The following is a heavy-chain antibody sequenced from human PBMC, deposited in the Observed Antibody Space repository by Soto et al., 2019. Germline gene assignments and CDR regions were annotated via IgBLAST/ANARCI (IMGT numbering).Heavy chain of an antibody. CDR1: GYTFTSYY. CDR3: AKATTVVGNYFDF. V-gene: IGHV1-46*01. CDR2: INPSGGST. J-gene: IGHJ4*02. D-gene: IGHD4-17*01. Sequence: AXVKVSCKASGYTFTSYYMHWVRQAPGQGLEWMGIINPSGGSTGYAQKFQGRVTMTRDTSTSTVYMELSSLRAEDAAVYYCAKATTVVGNYFDFWGQGTLVTGSS.